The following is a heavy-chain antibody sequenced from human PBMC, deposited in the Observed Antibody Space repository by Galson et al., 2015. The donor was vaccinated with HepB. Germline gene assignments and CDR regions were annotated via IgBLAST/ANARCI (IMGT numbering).Heavy chain of an antibody. CDR2: ISSSSSTI. CDR1: GFTFSSYS. D-gene: IGHD6-13*01. V-gene: IGHV3-48*01. Sequence: SLRLSCAASGFTFSSYSMNWVRQAPGKGLEWVSYISSSSSTIYYADSVKGRFTISRDNAKNSLYLQMNSLRAEGTAVYYCAKRPGDTAAGDFDYWGQGTLVTVSS. CDR3: AKRPGDTAAGDFDY. J-gene: IGHJ4*02.